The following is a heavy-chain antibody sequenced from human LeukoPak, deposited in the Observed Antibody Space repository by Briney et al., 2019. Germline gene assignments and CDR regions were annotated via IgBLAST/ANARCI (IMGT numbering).Heavy chain of an antibody. CDR3: ASLARGGNWFDP. CDR1: GGSFIGYD. CDR2: INHSGGT. Sequence: SETLSLTCAVYGGSFIGYDWTWIRQPPGKGLEWIGEINHSGGTNYNPSLKSRVTISVRTSKNQFSLKLSSVTAADTAVYYCASLARGGNWFDPWGQGTLVTVSS. D-gene: IGHD6-6*01. V-gene: IGHV4-34*01. J-gene: IGHJ5*02.